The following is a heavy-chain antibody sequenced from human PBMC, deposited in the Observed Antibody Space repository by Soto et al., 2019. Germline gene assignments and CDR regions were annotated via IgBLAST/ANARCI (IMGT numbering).Heavy chain of an antibody. CDR3: ARGGRALRFLEWLLPYYHYVKDV. J-gene: IGHJ6*02. Sequence: ASVKVSCKASGYTFTGYYMHWVRQAPGQGLEWMGWINPNSGGTNYAQKFQGWVTMTRDTSISTAYMELSRLRSDDTAVYYCARGGRALRFLEWLLPYYHYVKDVSGQGTTVTVSS. CDR2: INPNSGGT. D-gene: IGHD3-3*01. CDR1: GYTFTGYY. V-gene: IGHV1-2*04.